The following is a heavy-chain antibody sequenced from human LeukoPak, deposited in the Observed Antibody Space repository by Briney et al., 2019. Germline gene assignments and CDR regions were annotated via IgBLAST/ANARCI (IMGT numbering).Heavy chain of an antibody. CDR2: IYYSGST. V-gene: IGHV4-39*07. Sequence: PSETLSLTCAVSGVSISSSNSYWGWIRQPPGKGLEWIGSIYYSGSTNYNPSLKSRVTISVDTSKNQFSLKLSSVTAADTAVYYCASLMSGGLQVDYWGQGTLVTVSS. J-gene: IGHJ4*02. CDR1: GVSISSSNSY. CDR3: ASLMSGGLQVDY. D-gene: IGHD2-15*01.